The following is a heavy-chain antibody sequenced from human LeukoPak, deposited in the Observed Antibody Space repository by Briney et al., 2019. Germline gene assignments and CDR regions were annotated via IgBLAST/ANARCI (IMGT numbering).Heavy chain of an antibody. J-gene: IGHJ4*02. CDR3: ARVEMVTNFQFYYLDL. CDR1: GYSFTGFY. D-gene: IGHD5-24*01. CDR2: INPNSGGT. Sequence: ASVKVSCKASGYSFTGFYLHWVRQAPGQGLEWMGWINPNSGGTDSAQKFQGRVTMTRDTSTSTVYMELSSLTSDDTAVYYCARVEMVTNFQFYYLDLWGPGTLVIVSS. V-gene: IGHV1-2*02.